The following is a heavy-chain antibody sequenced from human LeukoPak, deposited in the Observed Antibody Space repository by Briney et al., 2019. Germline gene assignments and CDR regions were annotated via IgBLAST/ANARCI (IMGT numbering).Heavy chain of an antibody. CDR3: ARGGLYSSGWYEDY. J-gene: IGHJ4*02. V-gene: IGHV3-53*01. CDR2: IYIGGST. Sequence: GSLRLSCAASGFTVSSNYMNWVRQAPGKGLEWVSLIYIGGSTYYTDSVKGRFTISRDNSKNTLYLQMNSLRAEDTAVYYCARGGLYSSGWYEDYWGQGTLVTVSS. D-gene: IGHD6-19*01. CDR1: GFTVSSNY.